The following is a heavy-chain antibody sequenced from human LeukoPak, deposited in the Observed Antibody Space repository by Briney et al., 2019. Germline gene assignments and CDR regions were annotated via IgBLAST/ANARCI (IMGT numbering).Heavy chain of an antibody. D-gene: IGHD3-10*01. CDR1: GFTFSSYA. J-gene: IGHJ4*02. V-gene: IGHV3-30-3*01. CDR3: ARDYSYYGSGSYSY. CDR2: ISYDGSNK. Sequence: PGRSLRLSWAASGFTFSSYATHWVRQAPGNGLEWVAVISYDGSNKYYADSVKGRFTISRDNSKNTLYLQMNSLRAEDTAVYYCARDYSYYGSGSYSYWGQGTLVTVSS.